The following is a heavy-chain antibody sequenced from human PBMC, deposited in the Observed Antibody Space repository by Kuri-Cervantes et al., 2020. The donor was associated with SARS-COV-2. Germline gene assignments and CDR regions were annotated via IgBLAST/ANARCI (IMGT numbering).Heavy chain of an antibody. Sequence: GESLKISCVASGFTFSSYAMSWVRQAPGKGLEWVSSIGASGDSTYYADFVKGRFTISRDNLKNTVYLQMNSLRGEDTAVYYCARGMGEYYYDSSGLRPFDYWGQGTLVTVSS. V-gene: IGHV3-23*01. CDR3: ARGMGEYYYDSSGLRPFDY. D-gene: IGHD3-22*01. CDR2: IGASGDST. CDR1: GFTFSSYA. J-gene: IGHJ4*02.